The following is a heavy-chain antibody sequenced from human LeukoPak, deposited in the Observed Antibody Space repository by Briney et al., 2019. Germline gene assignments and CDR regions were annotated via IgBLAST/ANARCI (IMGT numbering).Heavy chain of an antibody. V-gene: IGHV4-59*01. J-gene: IGHJ4*02. CDR1: GGSISSYY. Sequence: PSETLSLTCTVSGGSISSYYWSWIRQPPGKGLEWIGYIYYSGSTNYNPSLKSRVTISVDTSKNQFSLKLTSVSAADTAVYYCARGMTTVVSPDYWGQGTLVTVSS. CDR2: IYYSGST. D-gene: IGHD4-23*01. CDR3: ARGMTTVVSPDY.